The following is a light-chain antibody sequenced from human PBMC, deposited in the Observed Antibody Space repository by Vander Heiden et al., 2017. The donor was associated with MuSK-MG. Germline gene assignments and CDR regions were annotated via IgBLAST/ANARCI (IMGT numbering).Light chain of an antibody. CDR3: MQGTHWPLT. CDR2: KVS. J-gene: IGKJ4*01. Sequence: VVMTQSQPSLPLTLGHASSVASMTSKSRVNRDGNTDLNWFQQRPGQSPRRLIYKVSNRDSGVPDRFSGSGSGTDFTLKISRVEAEDVGVYYCMQGTHWPLTFGGGTKVEIK. CDR1: KSRVNRDGNTD. V-gene: IGKV2-30*01.